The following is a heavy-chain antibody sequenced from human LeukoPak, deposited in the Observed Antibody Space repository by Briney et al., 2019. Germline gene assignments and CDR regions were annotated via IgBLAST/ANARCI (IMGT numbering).Heavy chain of an antibody. V-gene: IGHV1-8*01. CDR3: ARAPHLYYGDYGGDWFDP. Sequence: ASVKVSRKASGYTFTSYDINWVRQATGQGLEWMGWMNPNSGNTGYAQKFQGRVTMTRNTYISTAYMELSSLRSEDTAVYYCARAPHLYYGDYGGDWFDPWGQGTLVTVSS. CDR2: MNPNSGNT. CDR1: GYTFTSYD. J-gene: IGHJ5*02. D-gene: IGHD4-17*01.